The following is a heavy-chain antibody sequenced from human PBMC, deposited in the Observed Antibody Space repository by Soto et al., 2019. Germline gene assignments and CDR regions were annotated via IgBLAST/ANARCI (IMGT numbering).Heavy chain of an antibody. V-gene: IGHV1-18*01. D-gene: IGHD1-1*01. CDR3: AIVNAWAWFDP. J-gene: IGHJ5*02. CDR1: GYTFTSYG. Sequence: QVQLVQSGAEVKKPGASVKVSCKASGYTFTSYGISWVRQAPGQGLEWMGWISAYYGNTNYAQKLQGRVTMTTDTSKSTAYMELMSLRSDDTAVYYCAIVNAWAWFDPWGQGTLVTVSS. CDR2: ISAYYGNT.